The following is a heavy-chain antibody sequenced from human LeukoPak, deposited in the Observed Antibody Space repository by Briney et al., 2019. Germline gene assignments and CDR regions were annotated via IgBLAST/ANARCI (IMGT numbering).Heavy chain of an antibody. D-gene: IGHD2-2*03. CDR3: ARDLSGYGYRGFDY. CDR1: GFTFSSYA. V-gene: IGHV3-23*01. CDR2: ISGSGDTT. Sequence: PGGSLRLSCAASGFTFSSYAMSWVRQAPGKGLEWVSGISGSGDTTYYADSVKGRFTISRDNSKNTLYLQMNSLRAEDTAVYYCARDLSGYGYRGFDYWGQGTLVTVSS. J-gene: IGHJ4*02.